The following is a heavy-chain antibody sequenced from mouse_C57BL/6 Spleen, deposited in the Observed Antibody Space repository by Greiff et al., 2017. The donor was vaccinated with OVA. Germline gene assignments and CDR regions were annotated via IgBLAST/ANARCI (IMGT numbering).Heavy chain of an antibody. D-gene: IGHD1-1*01. J-gene: IGHJ2*01. CDR1: GYTFTSYG. V-gene: IGHV1-81*01. CDR3: ARGRFITTVVDYFDY. CDR2: IYPRSGNT. Sequence: VQLVESGAELARPGASVKLSCKASGYTFTSYGISWVKQRTGQGLEWIGEIYPRSGNTYYNEKFKGKATLTADKSSSTAYMELRSLTSEDSAVYFCARGRFITTVVDYFDYWGQGTTLTVSS.